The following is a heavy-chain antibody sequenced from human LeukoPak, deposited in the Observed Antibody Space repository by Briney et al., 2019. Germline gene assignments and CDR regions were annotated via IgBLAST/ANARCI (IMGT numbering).Heavy chain of an antibody. V-gene: IGHV3-20*04. CDR1: GFTFDDYG. J-gene: IGHJ4*02. CDR2: INWNGGST. D-gene: IGHD5-12*01. Sequence: SGGSLRLSCAASGFTFDDYGMSWVRQAPGKGLEWVSGINWNGGSTGYADSVKGRFTISRDNAKNSLYLQMNSLRAEDTALYYCARDGYSGYDSQDDYWGQGILVTVSS. CDR3: ARDGYSGYDSQDDY.